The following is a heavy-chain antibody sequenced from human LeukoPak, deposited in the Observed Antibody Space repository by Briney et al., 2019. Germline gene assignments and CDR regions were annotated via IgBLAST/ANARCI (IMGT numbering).Heavy chain of an antibody. D-gene: IGHD1-26*01. V-gene: IGHV4-38-2*02. CDR2: IYHSGKT. Sequence: SETLSLTCSVSGYSTSSAYYWGWIRQPPGKGLEWIGTIYHSGKTDYNPSLKSRVAISLDKSSNQFSLRLTSVTAADTAMYFCAREEMPGKFDYWGQGTLVTVSS. CDR3: AREEMPGKFDY. J-gene: IGHJ4*02. CDR1: GYSTSSAYY.